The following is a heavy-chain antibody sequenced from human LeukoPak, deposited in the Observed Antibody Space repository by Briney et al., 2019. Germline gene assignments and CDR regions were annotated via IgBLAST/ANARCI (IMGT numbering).Heavy chain of an antibody. J-gene: IGHJ3*02. CDR1: GYTFASYD. CDR3: AREGDYDAFDI. V-gene: IGHV1-8*03. Sequence: ASVKVSCKASGYTFASYDINWVRQATGQGLEWMGWMNPNSGNTGYAQKFQGRVTITRNTSISTAYMELSSLRSEDTAVYYCAREGDYDAFDIWGQGTMVTVSS. D-gene: IGHD4-17*01. CDR2: MNPNSGNT.